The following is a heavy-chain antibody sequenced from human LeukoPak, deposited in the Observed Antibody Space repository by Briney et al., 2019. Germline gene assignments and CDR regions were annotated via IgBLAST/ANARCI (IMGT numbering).Heavy chain of an antibody. J-gene: IGHJ5*02. V-gene: IGHV4-39*07. Sequence: SETLSLTCTVSGASITSNFYYWGWIRQPRGKGLEWIGSISYSGSTFYNPSLESRIIISVDTSKSQFSLKLSSVTAADTAVYYCARVSMVRGLTGWFDPWGQGTLVTVSS. D-gene: IGHD3-10*01. CDR3: ARVSMVRGLTGWFDP. CDR2: ISYSGST. CDR1: GASITSNFYY.